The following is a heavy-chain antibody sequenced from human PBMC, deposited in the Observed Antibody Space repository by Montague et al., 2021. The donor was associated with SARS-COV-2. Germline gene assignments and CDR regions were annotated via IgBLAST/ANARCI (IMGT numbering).Heavy chain of an antibody. V-gene: IGHV4-4*07. D-gene: IGHD2/OR15-2a*01. Sequence: SETLSLTCTVSGASMSGYHWSWIRQRAGKGLELIWRIYTNEDTTYNPSLKIRLTMSVATSTPQFSLKMTSVSAADTAIYYCARGSEYYYHPFDYWGHGTLVTVSS. CDR1: GASMSGYH. CDR2: IYTNEDT. J-gene: IGHJ4*01. CDR3: ARGSEYYYHPFDY.